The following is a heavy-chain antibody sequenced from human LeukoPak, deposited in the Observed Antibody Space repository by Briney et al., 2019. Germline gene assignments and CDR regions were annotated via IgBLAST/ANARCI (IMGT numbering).Heavy chain of an antibody. CDR1: GYTFTSYA. Sequence: ASVKVSCKASGYTFTSYAMNWVRQAPGQGLEWMGWINTNTGNPTYAQGFTGRFVFSLDTSVSTAYLQISSLKAEDTAVYYCARVETGTTPRIRKKKYYYYMDVWGKGTTVTVSS. V-gene: IGHV7-4-1*02. CDR2: INTNTGNP. J-gene: IGHJ6*03. D-gene: IGHD1-1*01. CDR3: ARVETGTTPRIRKKKYYYYMDV.